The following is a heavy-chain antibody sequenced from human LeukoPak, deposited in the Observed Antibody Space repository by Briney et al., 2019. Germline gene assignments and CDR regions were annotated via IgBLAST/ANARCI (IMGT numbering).Heavy chain of an antibody. CDR3: ARVRYSSDVDY. J-gene: IGHJ4*02. V-gene: IGHV4-34*01. Sequence: SETLSLTCAVYGGSFSGYYWSWIRQPPGKGLEWIGEINHSGSTNYNPSLKSRVTISVDTSKNQFSLKLSSVTAADTAVYYCARVRYSSDVDYWGQGTLVTVSS. CDR2: INHSGST. D-gene: IGHD6-25*01. CDR1: GGSFSGYY.